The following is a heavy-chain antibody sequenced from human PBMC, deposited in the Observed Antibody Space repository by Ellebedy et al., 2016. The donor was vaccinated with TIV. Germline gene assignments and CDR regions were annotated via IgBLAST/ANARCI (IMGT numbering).Heavy chain of an antibody. D-gene: IGHD3-10*01. J-gene: IGHJ4*02. Sequence: SETLSLTCAVYGGSFSGYYWSWIRQPPGKGLEWIGEINHSGSTNYNPSLKSRVTISVDTSNDQFSLKVTSVTAADTAVYYCARVYYGSWTQFDYWGQGTLVTVSS. CDR3: ARVYYGSWTQFDY. CDR1: GGSFSGYY. V-gene: IGHV4-34*01. CDR2: INHSGST.